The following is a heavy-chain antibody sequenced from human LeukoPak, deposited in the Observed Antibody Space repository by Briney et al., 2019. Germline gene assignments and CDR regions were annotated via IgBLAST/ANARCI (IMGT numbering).Heavy chain of an antibody. CDR1: GYTFTSYY. Sequence: GASVKFSCKASGYTFTSYYMHWVQQAPGKGLEWMGLVDPEDGETIYAEKFQGRVTITADTSTDTAYMELSSVRSEDTAVYYCATVARSSITIFGVALLHWGQGTLVTVSS. D-gene: IGHD3-3*01. V-gene: IGHV1-69-2*01. CDR3: ATVARSSITIFGVALLH. J-gene: IGHJ4*02. CDR2: VDPEDGET.